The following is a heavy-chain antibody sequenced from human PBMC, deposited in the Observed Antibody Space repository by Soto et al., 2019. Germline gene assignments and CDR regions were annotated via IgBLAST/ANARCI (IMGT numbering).Heavy chain of an antibody. CDR3: TRRYGSGGYMDV. D-gene: IGHD3-10*01. Sequence: GESLKISCAASGFTFSGSAMHWVRQASGKGLEWVGRIRSKANSYATAYAASVKGRFTISRDDSKNTAYLQMNSLKTEDTAVYYCTRRYGSGGYMDVWGKGTTVTVSS. CDR2: IRSKANSYAT. V-gene: IGHV3-73*01. J-gene: IGHJ6*03. CDR1: GFTFSGSA.